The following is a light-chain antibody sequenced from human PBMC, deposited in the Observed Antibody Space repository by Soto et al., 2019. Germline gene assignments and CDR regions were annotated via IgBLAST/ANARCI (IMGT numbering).Light chain of an antibody. Sequence: DLRFTHSLSTLSVSLVERVTLNCRASQSASTFLAWYQQKPGQAPKLLIYDASTLQSGVPSRFSASGSGTEFALTISGLQPDDFAVYYCQQYNRHPVTFGQGTKVDIK. V-gene: IGKV1-5*01. J-gene: IGKJ1*01. CDR2: DAS. CDR1: QSASTF. CDR3: QQYNRHPVT.